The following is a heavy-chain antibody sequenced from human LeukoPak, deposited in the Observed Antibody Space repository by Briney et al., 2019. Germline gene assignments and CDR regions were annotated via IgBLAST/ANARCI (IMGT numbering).Heavy chain of an antibody. CDR2: IIPIFGTA. CDR1: GGTFSSYA. J-gene: IGHJ5*02. Sequence: VASVKVSCKASGGTFSSYAISWVRQAPGQGLEWMGGIIPIFGTANYAQKFQGRVTITTDESTSTAYTELSSLRSEDTAVYYCASAIVVVTAIPGWFDPWGQGTLVTVSS. V-gene: IGHV1-69*05. D-gene: IGHD2-21*02. CDR3: ASAIVVVTAIPGWFDP.